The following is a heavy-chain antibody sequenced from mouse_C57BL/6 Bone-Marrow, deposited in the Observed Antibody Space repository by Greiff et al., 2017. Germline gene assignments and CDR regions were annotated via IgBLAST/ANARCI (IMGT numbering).Heavy chain of an antibody. CDR3: ARDYYYGSGYWYFDV. CDR2: IYPRSGNT. CDR1: GYTFTRYG. V-gene: IGHV1-81*01. D-gene: IGHD1-1*01. Sequence: VQLQQSGAELARPGASVKRSCKASGYTFTRYGISWVKKRTGQGLEWIGEIYPRSGNTYYNEKFKGKATLTADKSSSTAYMELRSLTSEDSAVYFCARDYYYGSGYWYFDVWGTGTTVTVSS. J-gene: IGHJ1*03.